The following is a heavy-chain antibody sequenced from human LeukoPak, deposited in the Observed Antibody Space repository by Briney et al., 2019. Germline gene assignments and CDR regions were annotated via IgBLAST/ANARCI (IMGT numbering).Heavy chain of an antibody. J-gene: IGHJ5*02. Sequence: GGSLRLSCAASGFTFSRYEMNGVPHALGKALEWVTYISSSGSTIYYVDSVKGRFTISRDNAKNSLYLQMNSLRAEDTAVYYCARGRGYQLLLDVPSWFEPWGEGTLVTVSS. D-gene: IGHD2-2*01. CDR3: ARGRGYQLLLDVPSWFEP. CDR1: GFTFSRYE. V-gene: IGHV3-48*03. CDR2: ISSSGSTI.